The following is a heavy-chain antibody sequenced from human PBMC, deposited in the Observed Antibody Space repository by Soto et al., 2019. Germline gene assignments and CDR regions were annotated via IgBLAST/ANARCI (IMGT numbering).Heavy chain of an antibody. V-gene: IGHV3-48*01. CDR2: ISSTSSTI. Sequence: EVQLVESGGGLVQTGGSLRLSCAASGFTFSTYHMSWVRQAPGKGLEWVSYISSTSSTIDYTDSVKGRFTISRDNAKNSLYLQMNSLRAEDTAVYYCARGRYQIVWGDYWGQGTLVTVSS. CDR3: ARGRYQIVWGDY. CDR1: GFTFSTYH. J-gene: IGHJ4*02. D-gene: IGHD3-22*01.